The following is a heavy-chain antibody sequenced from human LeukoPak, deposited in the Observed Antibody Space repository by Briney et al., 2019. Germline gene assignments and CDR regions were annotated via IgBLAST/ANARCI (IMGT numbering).Heavy chain of an antibody. V-gene: IGHV4-4*07. D-gene: IGHD3-10*01. CDR2: VYRSGTT. CDR1: GDSISTYF. Sequence: KTSENLSRNSTGSGDSISTYFWSWIRQPAGMGLEWIGRVYRSGTTKYNCSLKSRVTMSVDTSENHFPLKLISVAAADTAVYYCARESMVRGVTYFDYWGQGTLVTVSS. J-gene: IGHJ4*02. CDR3: ARESMVRGVTYFDY.